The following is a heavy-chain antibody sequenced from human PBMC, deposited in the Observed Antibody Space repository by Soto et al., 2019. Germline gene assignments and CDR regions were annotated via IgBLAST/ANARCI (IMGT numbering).Heavy chain of an antibody. CDR2: ISVYIGDT. J-gene: IGHJ6*02. CDR3: ERMKTGIALTGLHV. D-gene: IGHD6-13*01. V-gene: IGHV1-18*04. CDR1: GYTFTSYG. Sequence: ASVKVSGKASGYTFTSYGISWVRQAPGQGLEWMGWISVYIGDTNYAQKFQGRVTMTIDTSTSTAYMELRSLRSDDTAVYFCERMKTGIALTGLHVWRRGSTVT.